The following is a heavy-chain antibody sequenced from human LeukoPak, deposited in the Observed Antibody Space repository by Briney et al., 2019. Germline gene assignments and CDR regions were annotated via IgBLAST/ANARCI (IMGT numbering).Heavy chain of an antibody. CDR1: GYTFTSYD. V-gene: IGHV1-8*01. D-gene: IGHD1-14*01. CDR2: MNPNSGNT. CDR3: AKFGADHGYFDL. Sequence: ASVKVSCKASGYTFTSYDINWVRQATGQGLEWMGWMNPNSGNTGYAQRFQGRVTMTRNTSISTAYMELSSLRSEDTAVYYCAKFGADHGYFDLWGRGTLVTVSS. J-gene: IGHJ2*01.